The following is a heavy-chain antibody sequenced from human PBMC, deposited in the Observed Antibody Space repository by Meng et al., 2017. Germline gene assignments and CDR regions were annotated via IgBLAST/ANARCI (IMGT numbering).Heavy chain of an antibody. Sequence: QAQRVQSGAELKKPGASVKVSCKDTGYTFTSYDINWVRQATGQGLEWMGWMNPNSGNTGYAQKFQGRVTMTRNTSISTAYMELSSLRSEDTAVYYCARGDIVVVPAALFDPWGQGTLVTVSS. CDR2: MNPNSGNT. CDR3: ARGDIVVVPAALFDP. V-gene: IGHV1-8*01. D-gene: IGHD2-2*01. J-gene: IGHJ5*02. CDR1: GYTFTSYD.